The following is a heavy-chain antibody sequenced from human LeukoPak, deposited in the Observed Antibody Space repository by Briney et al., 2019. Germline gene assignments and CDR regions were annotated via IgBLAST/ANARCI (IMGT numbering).Heavy chain of an antibody. CDR1: GGSISSGSYY. J-gene: IGHJ4*02. CDR3: AREGGY. D-gene: IGHD3-16*01. Sequence: PSQTLSLTCTVSGGSISSGSYYWSWIRQPAGKGLEWIGRIYTSGITNYNPSLKSRVTISVDTSKNQFSLKLSSVTAADTAVYYCAREGGYWGQGTLVTVSS. CDR2: IYTSGIT. V-gene: IGHV4-61*02.